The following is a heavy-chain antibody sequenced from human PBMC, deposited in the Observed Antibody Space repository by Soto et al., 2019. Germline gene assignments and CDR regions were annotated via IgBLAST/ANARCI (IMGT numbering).Heavy chain of an antibody. Sequence: SETLSLTCAVSGDSVSNDNYYWSWIRQPPGKGLEWIGYIYYSGTTNYNSYLKSRLSLSVVMSKNQFSLKLASVTAADTAVYFCARSQRGRTAFTFDYWGQGALVTVSS. D-gene: IGHD3-16*01. J-gene: IGHJ4*02. CDR2: IYYSGTT. CDR1: GDSVSNDNYY. V-gene: IGHV4-61*01. CDR3: ARSQRGRTAFTFDY.